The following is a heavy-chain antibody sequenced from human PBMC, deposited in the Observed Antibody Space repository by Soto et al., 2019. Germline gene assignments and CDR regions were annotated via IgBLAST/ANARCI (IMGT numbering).Heavy chain of an antibody. Sequence: KTSETLSLTCTVSGGSVSSGSYYWSWIRQPPGKGLEWIGYIYYSGNTNYNPSLKSRVTISVDTSKNQFSLKLSSVTAADTAVYYCARALWVDYGDYCFDYWGQGPLVTVSS. J-gene: IGHJ4*02. CDR2: IYYSGNT. CDR1: GGSVSSGSYY. CDR3: ARALWVDYGDYCFDY. V-gene: IGHV4-61*01. D-gene: IGHD4-17*01.